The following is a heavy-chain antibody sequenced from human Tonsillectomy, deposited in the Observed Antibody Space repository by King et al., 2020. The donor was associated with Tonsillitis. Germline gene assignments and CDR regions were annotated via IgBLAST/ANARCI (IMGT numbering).Heavy chain of an antibody. D-gene: IGHD1-26*01. CDR1: GGSISSGGYY. J-gene: IGHJ4*02. CDR2: IYYSGST. Sequence: VQLQESGPGLVKPSQTLSLTCTVSGGSISSGGYYCNWIRQHPGKGLEWIGYIYYSGSTYYNPSLKSRVTISVDTSKNQFSQKLSSVTAADTAVYYCARSHDGGTYNWGQGTLVTVSS. V-gene: IGHV4-31*03. CDR3: ARSHDGGTYN.